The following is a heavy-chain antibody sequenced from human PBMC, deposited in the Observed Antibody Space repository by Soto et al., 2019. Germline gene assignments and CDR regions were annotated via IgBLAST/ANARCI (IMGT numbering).Heavy chain of an antibody. D-gene: IGHD6-19*01. CDR1: GFTFDDYA. J-gene: IGHJ6*02. CDR3: AKDLYSSGMYYYYYGMDV. V-gene: IGHV3-9*01. CDR2: ISWNSGSI. Sequence: PGGSLRLSCAASGFTFDDYAMHWVRQAPGKGLEWVSGISWNSGSIGYADSVKGRFTISRDNAKNSLYLQMNSLRAEDTALYYCAKDLYSSGMYYYYYGMDVWGQGTTVTVSS.